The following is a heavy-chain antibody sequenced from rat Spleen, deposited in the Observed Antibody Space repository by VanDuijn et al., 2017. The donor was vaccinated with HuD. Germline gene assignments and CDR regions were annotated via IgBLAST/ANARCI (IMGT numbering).Heavy chain of an antibody. V-gene: IGHV5-29*01. J-gene: IGHJ2*01. Sequence: EVQLVESGGGLVQPGRSLKLSCAASGFTFSDYGMAWVRQAPTKGLEWVTSISPSGVTYYRDSVKGRFTVSRENTERTLYLQVDSLRSEDTATYYCARHPDYSNYFDYWGQGVMVTVSS. CDR1: GFTFSDYG. D-gene: IGHD1-1*01. CDR3: ARHPDYSNYFDY. CDR2: ISPSGVT.